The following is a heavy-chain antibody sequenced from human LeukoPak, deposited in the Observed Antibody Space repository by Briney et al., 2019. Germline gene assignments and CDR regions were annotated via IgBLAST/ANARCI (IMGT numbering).Heavy chain of an antibody. J-gene: IGHJ4*02. CDR2: IYHSGST. CDR1: GYSISSGYY. V-gene: IGHV4-38-2*02. CDR3: ARDGGYSGYAVDY. Sequence: SETLSLTCTVSGYSISSGYYWGWIRQPPGKGLEWIGSIYHSGSTYYNPSLKSRVTISVDTSKNQFSLKLSSVTAADMAVYYCARDGGYSGYAVDYWGQGTLVTVSS. D-gene: IGHD5-12*01.